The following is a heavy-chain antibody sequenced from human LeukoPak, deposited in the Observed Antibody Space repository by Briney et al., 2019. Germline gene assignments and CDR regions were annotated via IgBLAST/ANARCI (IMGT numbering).Heavy chain of an antibody. J-gene: IGHJ4*02. CDR1: GFTFSSYS. D-gene: IGHD2-15*01. Sequence: GGSLRLSCAASGFTFSSYSMNWVRQAPGKGLEWIPYISSGSNAIYYADSVKGRFTISRDNAKNSLYLQMNSLRDEDTAVYYCARGSGSAFDYWGQGTLVTVSS. V-gene: IGHV3-48*02. CDR3: ARGSGSAFDY. CDR2: ISSGSNAI.